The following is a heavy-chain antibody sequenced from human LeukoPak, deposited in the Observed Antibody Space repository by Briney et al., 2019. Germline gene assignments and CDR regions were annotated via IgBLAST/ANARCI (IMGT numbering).Heavy chain of an antibody. Sequence: PGGSLRLSCEASGLTFSEYAMTWVRQAPGKGLEWVSSIGSDNKPHYSESVKGRFAISRDNSKSMLFLQLNSLRAEDTALYYCARDQHYYVAIGGWGQGTTVTVSS. D-gene: IGHD3-10*02. V-gene: IGHV3-23*01. CDR1: GLTFSEYA. J-gene: IGHJ6*02. CDR2: IGSDNKP. CDR3: ARDQHYYVAIGG.